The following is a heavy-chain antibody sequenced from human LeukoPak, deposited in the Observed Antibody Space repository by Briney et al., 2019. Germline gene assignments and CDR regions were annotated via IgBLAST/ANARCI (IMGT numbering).Heavy chain of an antibody. V-gene: IGHV3-66*01. CDR3: ARSRYSTTWSSSWEFDY. J-gene: IGHJ4*02. CDR1: GFTVSSNY. CDR2: IYSGGST. Sequence: PGGSLRLSCEASGFTVSSNYMNWVRQAPGKGLEWVSAIYSGGSTYYADSVKGRFTISRDNSKNTLYLQMNSLRAEDTAVYYCARSRYSTTWSSSWEFDYWGQGTLVTVSS. D-gene: IGHD6-13*01.